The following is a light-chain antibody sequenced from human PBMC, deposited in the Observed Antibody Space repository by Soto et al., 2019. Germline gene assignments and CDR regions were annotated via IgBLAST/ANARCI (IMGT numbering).Light chain of an antibody. CDR2: DVS. Sequence: QSALTQPRSVSGSPGQSVTISCTGTSSDVGGYNFVSWFQQHPGKAPKLIIYDVSERPSGVPDRFSGSKSGNTASLTISGLQAEDEADYYCCSHAGTYTFGVFGGGTKLTVL. J-gene: IGLJ2*01. V-gene: IGLV2-11*01. CDR3: CSHAGTYTFGV. CDR1: SSDVGGYNF.